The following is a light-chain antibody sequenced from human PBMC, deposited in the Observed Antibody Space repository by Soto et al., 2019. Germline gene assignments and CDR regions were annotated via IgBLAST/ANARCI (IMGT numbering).Light chain of an antibody. CDR3: LLFNTYPQA. V-gene: IGKV1-13*02. J-gene: IGKJ4*01. Sequence: AIQLTQSPSSLSASIGDRVTITCRARQGIGSALAWYQQAPGKAPKHLIFDASTLEHGVPSRFSGGGSGTDFTLTISSLQPEDFATYYCLLFNTYPQAFGGGTKVEIK. CDR1: QGIGSA. CDR2: DAS.